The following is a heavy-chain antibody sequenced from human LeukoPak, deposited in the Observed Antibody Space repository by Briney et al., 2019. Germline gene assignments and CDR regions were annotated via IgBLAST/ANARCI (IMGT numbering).Heavy chain of an antibody. CDR1: GFPFSTYA. J-gene: IGHJ4*02. CDR2: ISGSGGST. CDR3: AKGCCPIDY. V-gene: IGHV3-23*01. Sequence: GGSLRLSCAASGFPFSTYAMSWVRQAPGKGLEWVSAISGSGGSTYYADSVKGRFTISRDNSKNTLYLQMNSLRAEDTAVYFCAKGCCPIDYWGQGTLVTVSS. D-gene: IGHD2-8*01.